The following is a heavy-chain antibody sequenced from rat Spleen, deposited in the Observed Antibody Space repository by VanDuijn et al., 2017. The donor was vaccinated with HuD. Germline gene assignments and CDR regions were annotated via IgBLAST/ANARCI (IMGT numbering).Heavy chain of an antibody. J-gene: IGHJ3*01. D-gene: IGHD1-12*02. Sequence: EVQLVESGGGVVQPGRSLKLSCTASGFTFGDYNMAWVRQAPKKGLEWVATIIYDGSRTYYRDSVKGRFTSSRNNAENTLHLQMDSLRSEDTATYYCATHPNDGSYYYSNWFAHWGQGTLVTVSS. V-gene: IGHV5S10*01. CDR3: ATHPNDGSYYYSNWFAH. CDR2: IIYDGSRT. CDR1: GFTFGDYN.